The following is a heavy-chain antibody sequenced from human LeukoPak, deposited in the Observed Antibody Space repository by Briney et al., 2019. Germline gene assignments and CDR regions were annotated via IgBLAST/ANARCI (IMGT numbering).Heavy chain of an antibody. V-gene: IGHV5-51*01. J-gene: IGHJ4*02. Sequence: GESLKISFKGSGSSFTSYWIGWVRPMPGKGLEWMGIIYPGDSDTRYSPSFQGQVTISADKSISTAYLQWSSLKASDTAMYYCARSSNYYDSSGYPFDYWGQGTLVTVSS. CDR1: GSSFTSYW. CDR2: IYPGDSDT. CDR3: ARSSNYYDSSGYPFDY. D-gene: IGHD3-22*01.